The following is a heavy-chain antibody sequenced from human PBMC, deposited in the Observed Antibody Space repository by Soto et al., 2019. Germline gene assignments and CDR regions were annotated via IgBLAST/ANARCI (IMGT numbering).Heavy chain of an antibody. CDR2: IIPIFGTA. Sequence: QVQLVQSGAEVKKPGSSVKVSCKASGGTFSSYAISWVRQAPGQGLEWMGGIIPIFGTANYAQKFQGRVTITADKSTSTAYMVLSSLRSEETAVYYCARVKDDGGRRGGLCWFDPWGQGTLVTVSS. D-gene: IGHD4-17*01. CDR3: ARVKDDGGRRGGLCWFDP. V-gene: IGHV1-69*06. J-gene: IGHJ5*02. CDR1: GGTFSSYA.